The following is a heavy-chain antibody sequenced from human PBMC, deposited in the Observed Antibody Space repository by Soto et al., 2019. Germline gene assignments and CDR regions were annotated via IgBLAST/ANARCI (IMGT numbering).Heavy chain of an antibody. CDR3: ANSMSIAARGAGY. Sequence: GGSLRLSCAASGFNFSTSGMDWVRQVPGKGLEWVAVISNDGSRQYYADSVKGRFTISRDNSKNTLYLQMNSLRAEDTAVYYCANSMSIAARGAGYWGQGTLVTVSS. J-gene: IGHJ4*02. CDR2: ISNDGSRQ. D-gene: IGHD6-6*01. CDR1: GFNFSTSG. V-gene: IGHV3-30*18.